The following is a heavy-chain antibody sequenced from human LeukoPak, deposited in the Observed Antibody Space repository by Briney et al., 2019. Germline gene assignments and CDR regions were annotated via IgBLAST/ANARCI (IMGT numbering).Heavy chain of an antibody. D-gene: IGHD7-27*01. CDR1: GYTFYSHG. CDR3: ARGVWGDAFDI. J-gene: IGHJ3*02. V-gene: IGHV1-18*01. CDR2: ISTFTGNT. Sequence: ASVKVSCKASGYTFYSHGVTWVRQAHGQGLEWMGWISTFTGNTNYAQKFQDRVTMTTDTSTSTAYMELRSLRSDDTAMYYCARGVWGDAFDIWGQGTTVTVSS.